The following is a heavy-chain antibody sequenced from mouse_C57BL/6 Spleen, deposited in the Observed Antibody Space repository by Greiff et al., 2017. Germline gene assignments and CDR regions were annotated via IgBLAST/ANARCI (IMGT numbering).Heavy chain of an antibody. D-gene: IGHD1-1*01. CDR3: ARKFITTVVAPFDY. CDR2: IYPGDGDT. CDR1: GYAFSSYW. J-gene: IGHJ2*01. V-gene: IGHV1-80*01. Sequence: QVQLKQSGAELVKPGASVKISCKASGYAFSSYWMNWVKQRPGKGLEWIGQIYPGDGDTNYNGKFKGKATLTADKSSSTAYMQLSSLTSEDSAVYFCARKFITTVVAPFDYWGQGTTLTVSS.